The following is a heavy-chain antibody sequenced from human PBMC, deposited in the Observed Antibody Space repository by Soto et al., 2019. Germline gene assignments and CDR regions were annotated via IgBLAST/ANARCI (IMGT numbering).Heavy chain of an antibody. V-gene: IGHV1-18*01. CDR1: GYSFTTYG. Sequence: QVQLVQSGAEVKKPGASVKVSCRASGYSFTTYGLSWVRQAPGQGLERMGWISAYTGDTHYAQKLQGRVTMTTDTSTSTACMELRSLTSDDTAVYYCARDTGVGGSYYWDQGTLVTVSS. CDR2: ISAYTGDT. J-gene: IGHJ4*02. CDR3: ARDTGVGGSYY. D-gene: IGHD1-26*01.